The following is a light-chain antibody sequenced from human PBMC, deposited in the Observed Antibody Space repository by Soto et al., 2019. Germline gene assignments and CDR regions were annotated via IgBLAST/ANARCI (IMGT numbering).Light chain of an antibody. CDR2: KAS. CDR1: QDINIW. CDR3: QQYSSDSNT. V-gene: IGKV1-5*03. Sequence: DIQMTQSPSTLSASVGDRVTITCRASQDINIWLAWYQQKPGKAPKLLIYKASTLERGVPSRFIGSGSGTDFTLAISSLQPDDFAAYYCQQYSSDSNTFGQGTRVDIK. J-gene: IGKJ2*01.